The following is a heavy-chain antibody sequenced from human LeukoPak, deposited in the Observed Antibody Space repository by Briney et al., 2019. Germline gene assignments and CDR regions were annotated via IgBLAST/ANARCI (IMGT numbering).Heavy chain of an antibody. CDR3: AKNPIAAAGHNWFDP. CDR1: GFTFSSYG. CDR2: IRYDGSNK. Sequence: GGSLRLSCAASGFTFSSYGMHWVRQAPGKGLEWVAFIRYDGSNKYYADSVKGRFTISRDNSKNTLYLQMNSLRAEDTAVYYCAKNPIAAAGHNWFDPWGQGTLVTVSS. V-gene: IGHV3-30*02. D-gene: IGHD6-13*01. J-gene: IGHJ5*02.